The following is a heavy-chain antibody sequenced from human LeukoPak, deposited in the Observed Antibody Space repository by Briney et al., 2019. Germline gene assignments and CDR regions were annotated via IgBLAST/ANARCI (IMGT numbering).Heavy chain of an antibody. Sequence: GGSLRLSCAASGFTFSSYGMHWVRQAPGKGLEWVANIRQDGTEIYYVDSVKGRFTISRDNAKNSLYLQMNSLRADDTAVYYCARCSSRRSASDYWGQGTLVTVSS. D-gene: IGHD3-10*02. J-gene: IGHJ4*02. CDR1: GFTFSSYG. V-gene: IGHV3-7*01. CDR3: ARCSSRRSASDY. CDR2: IRQDGTEI.